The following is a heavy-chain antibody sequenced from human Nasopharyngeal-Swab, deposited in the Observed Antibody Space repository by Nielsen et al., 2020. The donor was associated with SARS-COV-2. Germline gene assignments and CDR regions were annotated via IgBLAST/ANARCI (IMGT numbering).Heavy chain of an antibody. CDR3: ARDSIAARLDP. V-gene: IGHV3-33*01. CDR2: IWYDGSNK. CDR1: GFTFSSYG. Sequence: LTCAASGFTFSSYGMHWVRQAPGKGLEWVAVIWYDGSNKYYADSVKGRFTISRDNSKNTLYLQMNSLRAEDTAVYYCARDSIAARLDPWGQGTLVTVSS. J-gene: IGHJ5*02. D-gene: IGHD6-6*01.